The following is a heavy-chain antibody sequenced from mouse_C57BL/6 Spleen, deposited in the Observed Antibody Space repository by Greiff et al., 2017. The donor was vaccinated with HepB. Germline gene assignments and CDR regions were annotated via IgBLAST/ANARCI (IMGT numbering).Heavy chain of an antibody. CDR1: GYSITSGYY. V-gene: IGHV3-6*01. J-gene: IGHJ3*01. Sequence: DVKLQESGPGLVKPSQSLSLTCSVTGYSITSGYYWNWIRQFPGNKLEWMGYISYDGSNNYNPTLKNRISITRDTSKNQFFLKLNSVTTEDTATYYCARGGWFAYWGQGTLVTVSA. CDR2: ISYDGSN. CDR3: ARGGWFAY.